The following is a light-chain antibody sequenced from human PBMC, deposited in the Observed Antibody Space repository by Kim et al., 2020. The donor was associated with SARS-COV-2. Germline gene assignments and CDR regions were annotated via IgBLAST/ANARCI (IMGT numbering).Light chain of an antibody. J-gene: IGLJ2*01. V-gene: IGLV3-19*01. CDR1: SLRSYY. CDR3: NSRDSNDNVG. Sequence: SSELTQDPAVSVALGQTVRITCQGDSLRSYYATWYQQKPGQAPIVVIYGKNNRPSGIPDRFSGSSPGNTASLTITGTQAGDEADYYCNSRDSNDNVGFGG. CDR2: GKN.